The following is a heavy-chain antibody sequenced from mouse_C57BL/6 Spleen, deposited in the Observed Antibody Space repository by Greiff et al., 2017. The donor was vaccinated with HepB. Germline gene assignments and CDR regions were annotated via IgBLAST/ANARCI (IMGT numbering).Heavy chain of an antibody. D-gene: IGHD1-1*01. CDR3: ARFNYGNAMDY. V-gene: IGHV5-17*01. CDR2: ISSGSSTI. J-gene: IGHJ4*01. CDR1: GFTFSDYG. Sequence: EVQLVESGGGLVKPGGSLKLSCAASGFTFSDYGMHWVRQAPEKGLEWVAYISSGSSTIYYADTVKGRFTISRDNAKNTLFLQMTSLRSEDTAMYYCARFNYGNAMDYWGQGTSVTVSS.